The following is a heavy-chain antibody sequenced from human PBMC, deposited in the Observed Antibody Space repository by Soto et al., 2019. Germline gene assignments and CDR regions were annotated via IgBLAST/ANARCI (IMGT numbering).Heavy chain of an antibody. J-gene: IGHJ3*01. D-gene: IGHD3-22*01. CDR3: ARVVYFDRSAYGL. CDR2: ISGDSNYI. Sequence: GGSLRLSCAASGFSISGYNMNWVRQAPGKGLEWVSSISGDSNYIYYADSVQGRFTISRDNAENSVYLQMNSLRAADTAVYYCARVVYFDRSAYGLWGQGTMVTVSS. CDR1: GFSISGYN. V-gene: IGHV3-21*01.